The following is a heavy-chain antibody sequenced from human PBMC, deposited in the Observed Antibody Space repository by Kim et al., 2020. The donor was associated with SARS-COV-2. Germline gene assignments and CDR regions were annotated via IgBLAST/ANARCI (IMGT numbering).Heavy chain of an antibody. Sequence: GGSLRLSCAASGFTFSSYGMHWVRQAPGKGLEWVAVISYDGSNKYYADSVKGRFTISRDNSKNTLYLQMNSLRAEDTAVYYCAKGSWDYWGQGTLVTVSS. CDR2: ISYDGSNK. V-gene: IGHV3-30*18. CDR1: GFTFSSYG. J-gene: IGHJ4*02. CDR3: AKGSWDY. D-gene: IGHD2-15*01.